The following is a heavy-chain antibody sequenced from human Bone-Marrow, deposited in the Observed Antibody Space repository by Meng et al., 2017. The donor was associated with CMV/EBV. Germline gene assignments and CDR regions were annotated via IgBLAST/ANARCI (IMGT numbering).Heavy chain of an antibody. CDR2: ISAYNGNT. J-gene: IGHJ4*02. V-gene: IGHV1-18*01. CDR1: GYTFTSYG. D-gene: IGHD2-2*01. Sequence: ASVKVSCKASGYTFTSYGISWVRQAPGQGLEWMGWISAYNGNTNYAQKLQGRVTMTTDTSTSTAYMELRSLRSDDTAVYYCARRLYCSSTSCFDLEPWGQGTLVTVS. CDR3: ARRLYCSSTSCFDLEP.